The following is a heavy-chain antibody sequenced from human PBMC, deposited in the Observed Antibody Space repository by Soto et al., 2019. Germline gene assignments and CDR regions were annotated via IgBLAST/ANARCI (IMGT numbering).Heavy chain of an antibody. CDR2: ILYGGST. V-gene: IGHV4-30-4*01. J-gene: IGHJ5*02. Sequence: QVQLQESGPGLVKPSQTLSLTCSVSGDSLRSGEYYWTWIRQSPGKGLEWIWFILYGGSTKYNPSLESRLTMSVDRSKNQFSLRLSSVTAAYTAVYFCARGWDTRITGTTTWFDPWGPGTLVTVSS. CDR1: GDSLRSGEYY. CDR3: ARGWDTRITGTTTWFDP. D-gene: IGHD1-20*01.